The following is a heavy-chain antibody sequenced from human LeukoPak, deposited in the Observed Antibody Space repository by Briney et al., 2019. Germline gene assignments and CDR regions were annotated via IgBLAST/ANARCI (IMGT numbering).Heavy chain of an antibody. CDR3: AEKAPGADWSVVY. Sequence: LTGGSLRLSCAASGFTLSSYGMHWVRQAPGKGLEWVAVISYDGSNTYYADSVKGRFTISRDNSENTLFLQMNSLRTEDTAVYYCAEKAPGADWSVVYWGQGTLVTVSS. CDR2: ISYDGSNT. J-gene: IGHJ4*02. CDR1: GFTLSSYG. V-gene: IGHV3-30*18. D-gene: IGHD3-3*01.